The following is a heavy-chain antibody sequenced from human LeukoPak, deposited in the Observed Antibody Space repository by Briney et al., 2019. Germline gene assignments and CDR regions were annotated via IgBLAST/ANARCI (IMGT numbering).Heavy chain of an antibody. J-gene: IGHJ4*02. CDR2: IYPGDSDT. Sequence: GESLKISCKGSGYSFNTYWIGWVRQMPGKGLEWMGIIYPGDSDTRYNPSFQGQVTISADKSISTAYLQWGSLKASDTAMYYCARDYDGDYGTSQDLDYWGQGTLVTVSS. V-gene: IGHV5-51*01. D-gene: IGHD4-17*01. CDR3: ARDYDGDYGTSQDLDY. CDR1: GYSFNTYW.